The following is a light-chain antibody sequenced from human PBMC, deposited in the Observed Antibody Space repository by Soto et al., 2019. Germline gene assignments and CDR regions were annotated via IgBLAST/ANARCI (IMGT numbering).Light chain of an antibody. CDR3: QQYFTFPWT. V-gene: IGKV1D-8*01. J-gene: IGKJ1*01. CDR2: SAS. CDR1: QGVDVY. Sequence: VISMTQSPTLLSASTGDRVSISCPLSQGVDVYLAWSQQKAGEVPKLLMHSASTLHSGVPSRFSGSGSGTSFTLTINGLQSEDFATYYCQQYFTFPWTFGQGTKVENK.